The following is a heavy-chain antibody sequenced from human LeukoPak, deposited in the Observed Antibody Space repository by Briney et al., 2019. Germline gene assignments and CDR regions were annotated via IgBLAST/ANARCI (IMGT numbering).Heavy chain of an antibody. D-gene: IGHD4-17*01. J-gene: IGHJ4*02. CDR1: GYTFTSYG. V-gene: IGHV1-18*04. Sequence: ASVKVSCKASGYTFTSYGISWVRQAPGQGLEWMGCISAYNGNTNYAQKLQGRVTMTTDTSTSTAYMELRSLRSDDTAVYYCARDRRASGDRTFDYWGQGTLVTVSS. CDR3: ARDRRASGDRTFDY. CDR2: ISAYNGNT.